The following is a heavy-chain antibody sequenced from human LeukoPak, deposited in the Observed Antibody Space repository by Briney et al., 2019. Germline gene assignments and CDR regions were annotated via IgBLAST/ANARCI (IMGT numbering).Heavy chain of an antibody. J-gene: IGHJ4*02. CDR2: IYHSGST. D-gene: IGHD3-3*01. CDR1: GGSISSGGYS. CDR3: ARGDFWSGSTMRRVDY. V-gene: IGHV4-30-2*01. Sequence: PSETLSLTCAVSGGSISSGGYSWSWIRQPPGKGLEWIGYIYHSGSTYYNPSLKSRVTISVDRSKNQFSLELSSVTAADTAVYYCARGDFWSGSTMRRVDYWGQGTLVTVSS.